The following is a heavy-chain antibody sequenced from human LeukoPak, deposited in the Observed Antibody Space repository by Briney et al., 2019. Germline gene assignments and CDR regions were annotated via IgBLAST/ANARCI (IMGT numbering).Heavy chain of an antibody. V-gene: IGHV3-30*03. D-gene: IGHD3-9*01. CDR1: GFTFSSYG. J-gene: IGHJ4*02. CDR2: ISYDGRNT. Sequence: GGSLRLSCVASGFTFSSYGMHWVRQAPGKGLEWVAFISYDGRNTYHVDSVKGRFTISRDNSENTLSLQLNSLRAEDTALYYCAESFNDILTGYRRWGQGTLVAVSS. CDR3: AESFNDILTGYRR.